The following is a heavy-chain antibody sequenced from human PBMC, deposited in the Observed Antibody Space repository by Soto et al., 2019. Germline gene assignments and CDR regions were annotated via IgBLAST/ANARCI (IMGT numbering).Heavy chain of an antibody. D-gene: IGHD6-25*01. Sequence: GGSLRLSCVASGFRLSDYDMSWVRQAPGKGLEWVSTISASGVTTYYADSVKGRFTISRDNSKNTFYLQMNSLRAEDTAMYYCAPQRYGTFDPWGQGTLVTVSS. CDR2: ISASGVTT. CDR3: APQRYGTFDP. CDR1: GFRLSDYD. J-gene: IGHJ5*02. V-gene: IGHV3-23*01.